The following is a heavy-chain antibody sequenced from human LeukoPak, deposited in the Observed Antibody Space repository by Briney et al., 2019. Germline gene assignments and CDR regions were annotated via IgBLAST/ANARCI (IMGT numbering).Heavy chain of an antibody. Sequence: ASVKVSCKASGYTFTYYYIYWVRQAPGQGLEWMGLINPSGGSTRYAQNFQGRVTMTRDTSTSTVSMELSSLRSDDTAVYYCAREGSGWYGNFDYWGQGTLVTVSS. D-gene: IGHD6-19*01. J-gene: IGHJ4*02. V-gene: IGHV1-46*01. CDR3: AREGSGWYGNFDY. CDR1: GYTFTYYY. CDR2: INPSGGST.